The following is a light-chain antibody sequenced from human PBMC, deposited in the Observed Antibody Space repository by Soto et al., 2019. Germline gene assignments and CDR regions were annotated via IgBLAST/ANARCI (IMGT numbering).Light chain of an antibody. J-gene: IGLJ2*01. Sequence: QSALTQPASVSGSPGQSITISCTGTSSDVGGYNYVSWYHQHPGKAPKLMIYDVSNRPSGVSNRFSGSKSGNTASLTISGLQAEDEADYYCSSYTSSSTVVFGGGTKLTVL. CDR1: SSDVGGYNY. CDR2: DVS. V-gene: IGLV2-14*01. CDR3: SSYTSSSTVV.